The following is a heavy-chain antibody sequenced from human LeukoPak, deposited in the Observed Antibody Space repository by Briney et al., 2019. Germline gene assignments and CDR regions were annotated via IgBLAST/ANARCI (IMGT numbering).Heavy chain of an antibody. CDR2: INHSGNT. CDR1: GGSFSGYY. Sequence: KTSETLSLTCAVYGGSFSGYYWSWIRQPPGKGLEWIGEINHSGNTNYNPSLKSRVTISVDTSKNQFSLRLSSVTAADTAVYYCARDTIGAFSYGLDVWGQGTTVTVSS. J-gene: IGHJ6*02. V-gene: IGHV4-34*01. D-gene: IGHD4/OR15-4a*01. CDR3: ARDTIGAFSYGLDV.